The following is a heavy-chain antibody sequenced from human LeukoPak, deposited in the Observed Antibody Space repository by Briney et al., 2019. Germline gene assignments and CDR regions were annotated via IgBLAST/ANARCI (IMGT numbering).Heavy chain of an antibody. Sequence: GGSLRLSCAASGFIFSGYWMSWVRQTPGKGLEWVANIKQDGSVKNSVDSMKGRFTISRDNAKNSLYLQMNSLRAEDTAVYYCARVSTEELDYWGQGTLVTVSS. CDR3: ARVSTEELDY. CDR1: GFIFSGYW. V-gene: IGHV3-7*01. J-gene: IGHJ4*02. CDR2: IKQDGSVK. D-gene: IGHD1-1*01.